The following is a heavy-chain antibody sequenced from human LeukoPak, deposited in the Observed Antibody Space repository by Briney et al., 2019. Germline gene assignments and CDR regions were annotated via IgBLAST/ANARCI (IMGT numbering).Heavy chain of an antibody. D-gene: IGHD1-1*01. CDR1: GFTFSSYA. V-gene: IGHV3-74*01. CDR3: ARGLGGTRGVDY. Sequence: GGSLRLSCAASGFTFSSYAMSWVRQAPGKGLEWVSRINSDERSTNYADSVKGRFTISRDNAKNTLYLQMNSLRAEDTAIYFCARGLGGTRGVDYWGQGTLVTVSS. CDR2: INSDERST. J-gene: IGHJ4*02.